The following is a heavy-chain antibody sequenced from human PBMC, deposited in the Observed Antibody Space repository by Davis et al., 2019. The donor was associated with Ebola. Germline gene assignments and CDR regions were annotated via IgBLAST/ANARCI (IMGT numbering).Heavy chain of an antibody. CDR2: IIPIFGTA. J-gene: IGHJ4*02. Sequence: SVKVSCKASGGTFSSYAISWVRQAPGQGLEWMGGIIPIFGTANYAQKFQGRVTMTRDTSTSTVYMELSSLRSEDTAVYYCARDRDPYCGGDCPFFDYWGQGTLVTVSS. V-gene: IGHV1-69*05. D-gene: IGHD2-21*01. CDR1: GGTFSSYA. CDR3: ARDRDPYCGGDCPFFDY.